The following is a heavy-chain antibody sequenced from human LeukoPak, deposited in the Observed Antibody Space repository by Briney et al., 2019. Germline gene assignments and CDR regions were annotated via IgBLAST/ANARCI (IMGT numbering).Heavy chain of an antibody. CDR2: INHSGST. Sequence: SETLSLTCAVYGGSFSGYYWSWIRQPPGKGLEWIGEINHSGSTNYNPSLKSRVTISVDTSKNQFSLKLSSVAAADTAVYYCASDPFYYDSSGYYLNYWGQGTLVTVSS. V-gene: IGHV4-34*01. J-gene: IGHJ4*02. CDR1: GGSFSGYY. CDR3: ASDPFYYDSSGYYLNY. D-gene: IGHD3-22*01.